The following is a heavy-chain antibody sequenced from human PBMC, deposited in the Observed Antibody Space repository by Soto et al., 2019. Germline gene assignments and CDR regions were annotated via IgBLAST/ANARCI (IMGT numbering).Heavy chain of an antibody. Sequence: GGSLRLSCAASGFTFSSYWMSWVRQAPGKGLEWVANIKQDGSEKYYVDSVKGRFTISRDNAKNSLYLQMNSLRAEDTAVYYCARDCAEVATIDDLYYYYYYMDVWGKGTTVTVSS. D-gene: IGHD5-12*01. J-gene: IGHJ6*03. CDR1: GFTFSSYW. V-gene: IGHV3-7*01. CDR3: ARDCAEVATIDDLYYYYYYMDV. CDR2: IKQDGSEK.